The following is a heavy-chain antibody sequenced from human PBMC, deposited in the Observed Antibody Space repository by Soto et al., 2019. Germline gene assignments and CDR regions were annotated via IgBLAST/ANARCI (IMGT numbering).Heavy chain of an antibody. J-gene: IGHJ4*02. D-gene: IGHD4-17*01. CDR2: IHYSGST. CDR1: GGSISTGGYY. CDR3: ARGLSVTLFDN. Sequence: QVQLQESGPGLVKPSQTLSLTCTVSGGSISTGGYYWTWIRQHPGKGLEWIGYIHYSGSTYYTPSLKCRVTISVDTSKNQFSLKLSSVTAADTAVYYCARGLSVTLFDNWGQGTLVTVSS. V-gene: IGHV4-31*03.